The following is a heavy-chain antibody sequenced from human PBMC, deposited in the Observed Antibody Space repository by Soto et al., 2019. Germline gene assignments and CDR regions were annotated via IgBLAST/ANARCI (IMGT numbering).Heavy chain of an antibody. D-gene: IGHD5-12*01. V-gene: IGHV1-69*02. J-gene: IGHJ4*02. Sequence: QVQLVQSGAEVKKPGSSVKVSCKASGGTFSSYTISWVRQAPGQGLEWMGRIIPILGIANYAQKFQGRVTITAGKXTSTAYMELSSLRSEDTAVYYCAAAVGYDYLGFDYWGQGTLVTVSS. CDR3: AAAVGYDYLGFDY. CDR1: GGTFSSYT. CDR2: IIPILGIA.